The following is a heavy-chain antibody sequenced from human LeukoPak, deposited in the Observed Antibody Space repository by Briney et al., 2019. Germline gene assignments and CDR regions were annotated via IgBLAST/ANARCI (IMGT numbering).Heavy chain of an antibody. CDR1: GFTFDDYA. CDR3: AKDRYSSSGYYYYGMDV. D-gene: IGHD6-6*01. Sequence: PGGSLRLSCAASGFTFDDYAMHWVRQAPGKGLEWVSGISWNSGSIGYADSVKGRFTISRDNAKNSLYLQMNSLRAEDTALYYCAKDRYSSSGYYYYGMDVWGQGTTVTVSS. V-gene: IGHV3-9*01. CDR2: ISWNSGSI. J-gene: IGHJ6*02.